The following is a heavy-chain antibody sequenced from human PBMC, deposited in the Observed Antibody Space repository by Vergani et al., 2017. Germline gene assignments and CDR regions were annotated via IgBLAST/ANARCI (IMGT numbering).Heavy chain of an antibody. CDR3: ARDPAYCGGDCYSVRGAFDI. CDR1: GGTFSSYA. Sequence: QVQLVQSGAEVKKPGSSVKVSCKASGGTFSSYAISWVRQAPGQGLEWMGGIIPILGTANYAQKFQGRVTITADESTSTAYMELSSLRSEDTAVYYCARDPAYCGGDCYSVRGAFDIGGQGTMVTVSS. J-gene: IGHJ3*02. CDR2: IIPILGTA. D-gene: IGHD2-21*02. V-gene: IGHV1-69*01.